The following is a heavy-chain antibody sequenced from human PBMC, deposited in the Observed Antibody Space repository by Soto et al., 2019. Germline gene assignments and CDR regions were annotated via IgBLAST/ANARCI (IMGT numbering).Heavy chain of an antibody. J-gene: IGHJ3*02. D-gene: IGHD6-6*01. CDR2: IKSKTDGGTT. V-gene: IGHV3-15*01. Sequence: GGSLRLSCAASGFTFSNAWMSWVRQAPGKGLEWVGRIKSKTDGGTTDYAAPVKGRFTISRDDSKNTLYLQMNSLKTEDTAVYYCTTAAARGDAFDIWGQGTMVTVSS. CDR3: TTAAARGDAFDI. CDR1: GFTFSNAW.